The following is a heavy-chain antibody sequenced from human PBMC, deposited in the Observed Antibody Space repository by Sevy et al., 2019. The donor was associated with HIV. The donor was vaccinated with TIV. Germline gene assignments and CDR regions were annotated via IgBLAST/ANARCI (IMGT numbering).Heavy chain of an antibody. CDR3: AKDGVVVVPAAPGLGYYYGMDV. Sequence: GGSLRLSCAASGFTFNYYGMYWVRQAPGKGLEWVSFIRYDGSNKDYADSVKGGFTISRDNSKNTVYLQMNSLRGEDTAVYHCAKDGVVVVPAAPGLGYYYGMDVWGQGTTVTVSS. J-gene: IGHJ6*02. D-gene: IGHD2-2*01. CDR2: IRYDGSNK. V-gene: IGHV3-30*02. CDR1: GFTFNYYG.